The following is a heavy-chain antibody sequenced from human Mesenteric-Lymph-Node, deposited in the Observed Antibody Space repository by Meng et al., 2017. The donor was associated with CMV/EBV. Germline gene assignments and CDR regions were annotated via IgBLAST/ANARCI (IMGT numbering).Heavy chain of an antibody. CDR1: GFTFSNAW. CDR2: IKSKTDGGTT. V-gene: IGHV3-15*01. Sequence: GGSLRLSCAASGFTFSNAWMSWVRQAPGKGLEWVGRIKSKTDGGTTDYAAPVKGRFTISRDDSKNTLYLQMNSLKTEDTAVYYCTTDPRWAHHGDYWGQGTLVTVSS. CDR3: TTDPRWAHHGDY. J-gene: IGHJ4*02. D-gene: IGHD1-14*01.